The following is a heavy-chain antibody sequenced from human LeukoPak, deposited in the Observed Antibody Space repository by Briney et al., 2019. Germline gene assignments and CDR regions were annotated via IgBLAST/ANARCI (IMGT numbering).Heavy chain of an antibody. CDR2: IVVGSGNT. CDR3: AASRHCSSTSCYYFAFDI. J-gene: IGHJ3*02. D-gene: IGHD2-2*01. V-gene: IGHV1-58*01. CDR1: GFTFTSSA. Sequence: GTSVNVSCKASGFTFTSSAVQWVRQARGHRLGWIGWIVVGSGNTNYAQKFQERATITRDRSTSTAYMALSSLRSEDTAVYYCAASRHCSSTSCYYFAFDIWGQGTMVTVSS.